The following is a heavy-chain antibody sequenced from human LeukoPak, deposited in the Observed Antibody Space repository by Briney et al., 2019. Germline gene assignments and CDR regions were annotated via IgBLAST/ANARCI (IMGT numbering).Heavy chain of an antibody. CDR3: AKDMVHYYDSSGYYSRDWYFDL. CDR1: GFTFEDYA. J-gene: IGHJ2*01. Sequence: GGSLSFSCAASGFTFEDYAMPWVRQAPGRGRGWVSGIGGIIGGIGYADSVKGRFTISRDNAKNSLYLQMNSLRAEDTALYYCAKDMVHYYDSSGYYSRDWYFDLWGRGTLVTVSS. D-gene: IGHD3-22*01. V-gene: IGHV3-9*01. CDR2: IGGIIGGI.